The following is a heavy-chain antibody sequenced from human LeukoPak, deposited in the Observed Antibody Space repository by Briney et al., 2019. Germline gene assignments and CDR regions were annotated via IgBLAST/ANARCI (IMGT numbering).Heavy chain of an antibody. D-gene: IGHD2-2*01. CDR3: ARSPRLSSSTSCRYMDV. CDR2: VYDSEST. J-gene: IGHJ6*03. Sequence: SETLSLTCTVSGGPISSYYWSWIRRPPGKGLEWSGYVYDSESTNYNPSLEGRVAISLATPKSQFSLSLTSVTAADSPVYFCARSPRLSSSTSCRYMDVWGKGTTVTVSS. CDR1: GGPISSYY. V-gene: IGHV4-59*01.